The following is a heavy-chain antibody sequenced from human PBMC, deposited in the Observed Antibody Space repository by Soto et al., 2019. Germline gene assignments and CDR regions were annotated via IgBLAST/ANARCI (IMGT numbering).Heavy chain of an antibody. Sequence: GGSLRLSCASSGFTVSSNYMIWVRQAPGKGLEWVSVIYSGGSTYYADSVKGRFTISRDNSKNTLYLQMNSLRAEDTAVYYCARAYYDILTGYPPDAFDIWGQGTMVTVSS. J-gene: IGHJ3*02. D-gene: IGHD3-9*01. CDR3: ARAYYDILTGYPPDAFDI. V-gene: IGHV3-66*01. CDR1: GFTVSSNY. CDR2: IYSGGST.